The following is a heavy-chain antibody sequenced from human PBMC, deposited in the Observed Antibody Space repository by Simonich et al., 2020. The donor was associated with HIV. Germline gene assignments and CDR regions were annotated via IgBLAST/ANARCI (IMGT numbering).Heavy chain of an antibody. Sequence: QVQLVQSGAEVKKPGASVKVSCKASGYTFTSYAMHGVRRAPGQRLEWMGWINAGNSNTKYTQKSQDRVTITKDTSASTLYMELSSLRSEDTAVYYCARLGTAPDYYYGMDVWGQGTTVTVSS. CDR1: GYTFTSYA. CDR3: ARLGTAPDYYYGMDV. CDR2: INAGNSNT. J-gene: IGHJ6*02. V-gene: IGHV1-3*01. D-gene: IGHD1-1*01.